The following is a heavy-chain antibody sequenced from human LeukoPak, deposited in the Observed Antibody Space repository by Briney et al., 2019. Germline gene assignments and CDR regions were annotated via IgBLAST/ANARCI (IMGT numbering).Heavy chain of an antibody. V-gene: IGHV4-59*01. CDR1: GGSITRFY. CDR2: IYDIGTT. D-gene: IGHD6-19*01. CDR3: ARDFLTTEYSSGWYYYYFDY. Sequence: NTSETLSLTCTVSGGSITRFYWNWIRQPPGKGLEWIGYIYDIGTTNYNPSLKTRVTMSVDTSNNQFSLKLSSVTAADTAVYYCARDFLTTEYSSGWYYYYFDYWGQGTLVTVSS. J-gene: IGHJ4*02.